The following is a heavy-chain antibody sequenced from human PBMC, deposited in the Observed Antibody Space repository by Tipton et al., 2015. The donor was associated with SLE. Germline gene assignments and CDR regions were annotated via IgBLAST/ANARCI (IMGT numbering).Heavy chain of an antibody. CDR3: AKDGRAAGAFDY. Sequence: GSLRLSCAASGFTFSSYAMSWVRQAPGKGLEWVSVIYSGGSTYYADSVKGRFTISRDNSKNTLYLQMNSLRAEDTAVYYCAKDGRAAGAFDYWGQGTLVTVSS. CDR1: GFTFSSYA. J-gene: IGHJ4*02. D-gene: IGHD2-15*01. V-gene: IGHV3-23*03. CDR2: IYSGGST.